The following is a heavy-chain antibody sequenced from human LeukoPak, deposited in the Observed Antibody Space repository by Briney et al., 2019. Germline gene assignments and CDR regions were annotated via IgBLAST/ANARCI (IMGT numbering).Heavy chain of an antibody. D-gene: IGHD6-19*01. Sequence: ASVKVSCKASGYTFTAYFMHWVRQAPGQGLEWMGWINPNTGGTMYAQNLQGRVTTTRDTSISTAYMEVSSLRSDDTAVYYCARVVAAQPSKYSYGMDVWGQGTTVTVSS. CDR2: INPNTGGT. CDR3: ARVVAAQPSKYSYGMDV. CDR1: GYTFTAYF. J-gene: IGHJ6*02. V-gene: IGHV1-2*02.